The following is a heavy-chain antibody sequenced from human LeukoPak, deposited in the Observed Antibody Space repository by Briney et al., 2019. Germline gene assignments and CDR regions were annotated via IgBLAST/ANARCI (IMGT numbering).Heavy chain of an antibody. CDR3: AKAEGRPGGFDY. CDR2: IYSGGGT. D-gene: IGHD1-26*01. J-gene: IGHJ4*02. CDR1: GFTVSSNH. Sequence: PGGSLRLSCVASGFTVSSNHMSWVRQAPGRGLEWVSAIYSGGGTFYADSLKGRFSISRDNSKNTLYLEMNSLRAEDTAVYYCAKAEGRPGGFDYWGQGTLVTVSS. V-gene: IGHV3-66*01.